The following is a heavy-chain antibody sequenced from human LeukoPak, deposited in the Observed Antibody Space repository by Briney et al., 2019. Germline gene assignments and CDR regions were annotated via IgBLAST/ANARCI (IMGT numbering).Heavy chain of an antibody. J-gene: IGHJ5*02. CDR1: GGSFSGYY. CDR3: ARDQNWFDP. CDR2: INHSGST. Sequence: PSETLSLTCAVYGGSFSGYYWSWIRQPPGKGLEWIGEINHSGSTYYNPSLKSRVTISVDRSKNQFSLKLSSVTAADTAVYYCARDQNWFDPWGQGTLVTVSS. D-gene: IGHD2/OR15-2a*01. V-gene: IGHV4-34*01.